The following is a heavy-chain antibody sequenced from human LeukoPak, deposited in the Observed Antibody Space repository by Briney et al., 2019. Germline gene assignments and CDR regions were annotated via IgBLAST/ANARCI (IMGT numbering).Heavy chain of an antibody. V-gene: IGHV4-59*01. J-gene: IGHJ6*03. CDR2: IYYSGST. Sequence: PSETLSLTCTVSGGSISSYYWSWIRQPPGKGLEWIGYIYYSGSTNYKSSLKSRVTISVDTSKNQFSLKLSSVTAADTAVYYCARTTEGGYTYGYSYYYYMDVWGKGTTAIISS. CDR3: ARTTEGGYTYGYSYYYYMDV. D-gene: IGHD5-18*01. CDR1: GGSISSYY.